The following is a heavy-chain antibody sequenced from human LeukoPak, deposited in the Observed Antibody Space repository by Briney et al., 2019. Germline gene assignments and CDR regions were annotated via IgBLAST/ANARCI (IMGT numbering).Heavy chain of an antibody. CDR3: AKDRPHPSAESTNFDY. D-gene: IGHD3-3*01. CDR1: GFTFSSYA. V-gene: IGHV3-23*01. Sequence: GGSHALYCAGSGFTFSSYAMSWVRQAPGKGLEWVSATDGSGGSAYYADSVRGRFTISRDNSKNTLYLQMNSLRVEDTAVYYCAKDRPHPSAESTNFDYWGQGTLVTVSS. J-gene: IGHJ4*02. CDR2: TDGSGGSA.